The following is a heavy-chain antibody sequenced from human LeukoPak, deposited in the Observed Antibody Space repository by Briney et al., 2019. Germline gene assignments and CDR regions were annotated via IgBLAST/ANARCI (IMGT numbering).Heavy chain of an antibody. CDR1: GFTFSSYN. CDR3: VLDSSGYYRLSYFDY. D-gene: IGHD3-22*01. CDR2: ISSSSSYI. V-gene: IGHV3-21*04. Sequence: GGSLRLSCAASGFTFSSYNINWVRQAPGKGLEWVSSISSSSSYIYYADSVKGRFTISRDNAKNSLYLQMNSLRAEDTALYYCVLDSSGYYRLSYFDYWGQGTLVTVSS. J-gene: IGHJ4*02.